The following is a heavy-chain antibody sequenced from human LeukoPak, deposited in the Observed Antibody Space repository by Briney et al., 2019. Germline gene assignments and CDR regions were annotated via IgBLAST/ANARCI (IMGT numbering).Heavy chain of an antibody. CDR3: TVISGDY. CDR2: IRSKSSGGTT. D-gene: IGHD2-21*01. V-gene: IGHV3-49*03. CDR1: GFTFGDYI. Sequence: GGSLRLSCTASGFTFGDYIMSWFRQAPGKGLEWVGFIRSKSSGGTTEYAASVKGRFTISRDDSKSIAYLQMNSLKTEDTAVYYCTVISGDYWGQGTLVTISS. J-gene: IGHJ4*02.